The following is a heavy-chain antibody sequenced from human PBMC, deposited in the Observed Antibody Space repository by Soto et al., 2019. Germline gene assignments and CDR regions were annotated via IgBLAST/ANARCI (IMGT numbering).Heavy chain of an antibody. J-gene: IGHJ5*02. Sequence: QVQLVQSGAEVKKPGASVKVSCKASGYTFTSYDINWVRQATGQGLEWRGWMNPNRGNTGYAQNFQSRVAMTRNTSISTAYMRVSSLRSEDTAVYYCAREGQLVGSGWFDHGGQGTLVTVSS. CDR2: MNPNRGNT. D-gene: IGHD6-6*01. CDR1: GYTFTSYD. CDR3: AREGQLVGSGWFDH. V-gene: IGHV1-8*01.